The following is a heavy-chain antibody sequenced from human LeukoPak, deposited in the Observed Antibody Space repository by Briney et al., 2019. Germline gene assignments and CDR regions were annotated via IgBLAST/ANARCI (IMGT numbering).Heavy chain of an antibody. J-gene: IGHJ2*01. V-gene: IGHV4-39*07. CDR3: ARVIAAADHYWYFDL. CDR1: GGSISSSSYY. CDR2: IYYSGST. D-gene: IGHD6-13*01. Sequence: SETLSLTCTVSGGSISSSSYYWGWIRQPPGKGLEWIGSIYYSGSTYYNPSLKSRVTISVDTSKNQFSLKLSSVTAADTAVYYCARVIAAADHYWYFDLWGRGTLVTVSS.